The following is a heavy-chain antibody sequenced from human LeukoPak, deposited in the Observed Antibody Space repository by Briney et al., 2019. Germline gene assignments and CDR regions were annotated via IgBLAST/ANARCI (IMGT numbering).Heavy chain of an antibody. CDR3: ARVRTGNSGRPRFDS. CDR1: GGSFSGYY. J-gene: IGHJ5*01. CDR2: INHSGST. D-gene: IGHD2/OR15-2a*01. Sequence: SETLSLTCAVYGGSFSGYYWSWIRQPPGKGLEWIGEINHSGSTNYNPSLKSRVTISVDTSKNQFSLKLSSVTAADTAVYYCARVRTGNSGRPRFDSWGQGTLVTVSS. V-gene: IGHV4-34*01.